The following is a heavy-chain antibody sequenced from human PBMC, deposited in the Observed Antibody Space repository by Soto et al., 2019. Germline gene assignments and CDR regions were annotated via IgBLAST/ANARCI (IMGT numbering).Heavy chain of an antibody. CDR2: ISAYNGNT. D-gene: IGHD4-17*01. V-gene: IGHV1-18*04. J-gene: IGHJ4*02. CDR3: ARARRGSYGDYFDY. Sequence: GASVKCYCKASGYTFTSYGISWVRQAPGQGLEWMGWISAYNGNTNYAQKLQGRVTMTTDTSTSTAYMELRSLRSDDTAVYYCARARRGSYGDYFDYWGQGTLVTVSS. CDR1: GYTFTSYG.